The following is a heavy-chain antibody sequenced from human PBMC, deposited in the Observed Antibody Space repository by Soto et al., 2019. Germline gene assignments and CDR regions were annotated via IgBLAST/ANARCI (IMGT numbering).Heavy chain of an antibody. J-gene: IGHJ4*02. Sequence: SETLSLTCAVYGGSFSGYYWSWIRQPPGKGLEWIGEINHSGSTNYNPSLKSRVTISVDTSKNQFSLKLSSVTAADTAVYYCARFTATAMLFDYWGQGTLVTVSS. CDR3: ARFTATAMLFDY. V-gene: IGHV4-34*01. CDR2: INHSGST. CDR1: GGSFSGYY. D-gene: IGHD2-2*01.